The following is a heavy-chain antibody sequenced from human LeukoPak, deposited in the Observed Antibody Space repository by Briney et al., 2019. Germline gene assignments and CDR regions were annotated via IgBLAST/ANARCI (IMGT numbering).Heavy chain of an antibody. V-gene: IGHV3-23*01. CDR2: ISGSGITT. CDR3: AKTGLYSSSSRGYFDY. D-gene: IGHD6-6*01. Sequence: GGSLRLSCAASGFTFSNYVMGWVRQPPGEGLQWASVISGSGITTYYARSVKGRFTISRDNSKNTLYLQMNNLRAEDTAIYYCAKTGLYSSSSRGYFDYWGQGTLVTVSS. J-gene: IGHJ4*02. CDR1: GFTFSNYV.